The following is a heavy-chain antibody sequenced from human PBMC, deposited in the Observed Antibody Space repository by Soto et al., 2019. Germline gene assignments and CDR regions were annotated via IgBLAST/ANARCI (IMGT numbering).Heavy chain of an antibody. CDR3: ARTIFGVVTPNYYYYGMDV. Sequence: SVKVSCKAAGGTFSSYAISWVRQAPGKGLEWMGGIIPIFGTANYAQKFQGRVTITADESTSTAYMELSSLRSEDTAVYYCARTIFGVVTPNYYYYGMDVWGQGTTVTVSS. D-gene: IGHD3-3*01. J-gene: IGHJ6*02. CDR1: GGTFSSYA. CDR2: IIPIFGTA. V-gene: IGHV1-69*01.